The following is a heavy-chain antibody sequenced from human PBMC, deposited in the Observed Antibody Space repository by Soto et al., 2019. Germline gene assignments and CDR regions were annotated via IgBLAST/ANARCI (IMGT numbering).Heavy chain of an antibody. CDR1: GFTFNNYA. J-gene: IGHJ4*02. V-gene: IGHV3-23*01. CDR3: AKKYHYDSGTYLYHFDY. Sequence: EVPLLESGGGLVQPGGSLRLSCAASGFTFNNYAMSWVRRAPGKGLEWVSTVGWSGSSTYYADSVKGRFTISRDNSKDTLYLQMSRLRAEDTAVYYCAKKYHYDSGTYLYHFDYWGQGTLVIVSS. CDR2: VGWSGSST. D-gene: IGHD3-10*01.